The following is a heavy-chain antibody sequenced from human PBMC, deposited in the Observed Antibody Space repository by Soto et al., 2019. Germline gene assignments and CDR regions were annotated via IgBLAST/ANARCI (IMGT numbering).Heavy chain of an antibody. CDR3: ASVDTAMVSPFDY. D-gene: IGHD5-18*01. V-gene: IGHV1-69*02. Sequence: SVKVSCKASGGTFSSYTISWVRQAPGQGLEWMGRIIPILGIANYAQKFQGRVTITADKSTSTAYMELSSLRSEDTAVYYCASVDTAMVSPFDYWGQGTLVTVSS. CDR1: GGTFSSYT. CDR2: IIPILGIA. J-gene: IGHJ4*02.